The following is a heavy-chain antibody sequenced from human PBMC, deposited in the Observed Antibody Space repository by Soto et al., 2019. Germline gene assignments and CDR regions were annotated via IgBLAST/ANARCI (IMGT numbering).Heavy chain of an antibody. CDR3: AKDYARIDTQHYGIAV. D-gene: IGHD6-6*01. CDR1: GFTFSSYG. CDR2: ISNDGSNK. V-gene: IGHV3-30*18. Sequence: QVQLVESGGGVVQPGRSLRLSCAASGFTFSSYGMHWVRQAPGKALEWVAVISNDGSNKYYADSEKGRFTISRDNSQNTLYLQMNSLRAENTAVYYCAKDYARIDTQHYGIAVSAQETTVTVSS. J-gene: IGHJ6*02.